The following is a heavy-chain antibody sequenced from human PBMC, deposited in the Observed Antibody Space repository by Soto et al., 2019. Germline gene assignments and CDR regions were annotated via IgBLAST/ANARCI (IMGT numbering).Heavy chain of an antibody. D-gene: IGHD6-19*01. Sequence: ASVKVSCKASGYTFTSYGISWVRQAPGQGLEWMGWISAYNGNTNYAQKLQGRVTMTTDTSTSTAYMELRSLRSDDTAVYYCARDLYSSGWGHECYYYYGMDVWGQGTTVTVSS. J-gene: IGHJ6*02. CDR2: ISAYNGNT. CDR3: ARDLYSSGWGHECYYYYGMDV. V-gene: IGHV1-18*04. CDR1: GYTFTSYG.